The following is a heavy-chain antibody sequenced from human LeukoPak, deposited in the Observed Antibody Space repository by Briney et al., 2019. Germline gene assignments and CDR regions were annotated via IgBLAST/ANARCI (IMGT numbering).Heavy chain of an antibody. CDR3: ATLDGGIAEDY. CDR1: GFTFGTFE. CDR2: ISDRAETI. V-gene: IGHV3-48*03. J-gene: IGHJ4*02. Sequence: GGSLRLSCAASGFTFGTFEMNWVRQAPGKGLEWIAYISDRAETIHYADSVQGRFTISRDNARKSLYLQMNSLRADDTATYYWATLDGGIAEDYWGQGTLVTVSS. D-gene: IGHD6-13*01.